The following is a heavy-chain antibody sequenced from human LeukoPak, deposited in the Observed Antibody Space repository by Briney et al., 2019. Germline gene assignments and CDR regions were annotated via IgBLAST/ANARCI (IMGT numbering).Heavy chain of an antibody. J-gene: IGHJ5*02. CDR2: IYDRGST. D-gene: IGHD1-26*01. V-gene: IGHV4-59*11. Sequence: LETLPLTCTVTGGTIRSHYWCWIRQTPGTGLEWIGDIYDRGSTTYNPSLKSRVSISVDTSRNQFSLNLRSVTAADTAVYYCAKIEVGRFDPWGQGTLVTVSS. CDR1: GGTIRSHY. CDR3: AKIEVGRFDP.